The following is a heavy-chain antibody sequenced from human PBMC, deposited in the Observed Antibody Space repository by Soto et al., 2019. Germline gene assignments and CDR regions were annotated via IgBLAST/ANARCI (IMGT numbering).Heavy chain of an antibody. CDR3: ARGDDILTGYLDY. Sequence: QVQLVQSGAEVKKPGSSVKVSCKASGGTFSSYTISWVRQAPGQGLEWMGRIIPILGIANYAQKFQGRVTITADKSTSTAYMALSSLRSEDTAVYYCARGDDILTGYLDYWGQGTLVTVSS. D-gene: IGHD3-9*01. CDR1: GGTFSSYT. CDR2: IIPILGIA. J-gene: IGHJ4*02. V-gene: IGHV1-69*02.